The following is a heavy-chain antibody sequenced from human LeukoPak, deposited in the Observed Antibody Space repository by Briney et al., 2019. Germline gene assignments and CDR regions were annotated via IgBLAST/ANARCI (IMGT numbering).Heavy chain of an antibody. J-gene: IGHJ5*02. D-gene: IGHD3-10*01. CDR1: GYTFTGYY. CDR3: AREPLLLWFGELLGSFDP. V-gene: IGHV1-2*02. CDR2: INPNSGGT. Sequence: ASVKVSCKASGYTFTGYYMHWVRQTPGQGLEWMGWINPNSGGTNYAQKFQGRVTMTRDTSISTAYMELSRLRSDDTAVYYCAREPLLLWFGELLGSFDPWGQGTLVTVSS.